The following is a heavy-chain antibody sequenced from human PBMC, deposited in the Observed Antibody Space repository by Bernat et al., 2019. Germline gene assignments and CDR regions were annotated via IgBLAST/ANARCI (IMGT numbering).Heavy chain of an antibody. V-gene: IGHV4-59*12. D-gene: IGHD5-24*01. J-gene: IGHJ4*02. Sequence: QVQLQESGPGLVKPSETLSLTCTVSGASISTFYWGWIRQPPGKGLEWIGYIYYSGSTYYNPSLKSRVTISVDTSKNQFSLKLSSVTAADTAVYYCARAVATISAILDYWGQGTLVTVSS. CDR3: ARAVATISAILDY. CDR2: IYYSGST. CDR1: GASISTFY.